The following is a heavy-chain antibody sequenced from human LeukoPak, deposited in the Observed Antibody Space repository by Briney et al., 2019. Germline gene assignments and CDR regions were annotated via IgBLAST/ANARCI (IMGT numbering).Heavy chain of an antibody. D-gene: IGHD2-15*01. J-gene: IGHJ1*01. CDR3: TTVSVFCSGGTCYSLNEYFQH. V-gene: IGHV3-15*01. Sequence: GGSLRLSCAASGFTVISNYMTWVRQAPGKGLEWVGRIKSKTDGGTTDYAAPVRGRFTISGDDSQNTLYLHMNSLQTEDTALYYCTTVSVFCSGGTCYSLNEYFQHWGQGTLVTVSS. CDR1: GFTVISNY. CDR2: IKSKTDGGTT.